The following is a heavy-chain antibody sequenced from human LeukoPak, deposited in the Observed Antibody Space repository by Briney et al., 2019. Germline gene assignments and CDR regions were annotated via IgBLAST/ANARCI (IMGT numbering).Heavy chain of an antibody. CDR2: IYSSGST. CDR1: GGSISSYY. D-gene: IGHD1-1*01. CDR3: ARGLQTGGWNVFDY. J-gene: IGHJ4*02. Sequence: SETLSLTCTVSGGSISSYYWSWIRQPAGKGLEWIGRIYSSGSTIYNPPLKSRVTMSVDTSKNQFSLKLSSVTAADTAVYYCARGLQTGGWNVFDYWGQGTLATVSS. V-gene: IGHV4-4*07.